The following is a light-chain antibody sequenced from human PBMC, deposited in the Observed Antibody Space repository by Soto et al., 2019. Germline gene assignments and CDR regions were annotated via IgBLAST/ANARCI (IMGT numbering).Light chain of an antibody. CDR3: QQRSNWSWT. J-gene: IGKJ1*01. V-gene: IGKV3D-20*02. CDR1: QSVSSR. CDR2: GAS. Sequence: EIVLTQSPGTLSLSPGERATLSCRASQSVSSRLAWYQQKPGQAPRLLIYGASSRATGIPDRFSGSGSGTDFTLTISRLEPEDFAVYYCQQRSNWSWTFGQGTKVDIK.